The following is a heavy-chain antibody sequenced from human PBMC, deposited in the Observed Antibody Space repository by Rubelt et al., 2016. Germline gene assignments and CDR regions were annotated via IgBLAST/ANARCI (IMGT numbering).Heavy chain of an antibody. CDR3: ARDQLALYAFDI. CDR2: ISAYNGNT. Sequence: SGAEVKKPGASVKVSCKVSGYTLTELSMHWVRQAPGKGLEWMGWISAYNGNTNYAQKLQGRVTMTTDTSTSTAYMELRSLRSDDTAVYFCARDQLALYAFDIWGQGTMVTVSS. J-gene: IGHJ3*02. D-gene: IGHD1-1*01. V-gene: IGHV1-18*01. CDR1: GYTLTELS.